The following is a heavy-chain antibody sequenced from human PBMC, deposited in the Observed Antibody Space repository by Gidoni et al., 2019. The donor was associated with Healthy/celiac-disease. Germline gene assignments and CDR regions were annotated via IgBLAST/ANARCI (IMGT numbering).Heavy chain of an antibody. D-gene: IGHD3-9*01. V-gene: IGHV4-59*01. Sequence: QVQLQESGPGLVKPSETLSLTCTVSGGSISSYYWSWIRQPPGKGLEWIWYIYYSGSTNYNPSLKSRVTISVDTSKNQFSLKLSSVTAADTAVYYCARSQARDYFELSNPPTYGMDVWGQGTTVTVSS. J-gene: IGHJ6*02. CDR1: GGSISSYY. CDR2: IYYSGST. CDR3: ARSQARDYFELSNPPTYGMDV.